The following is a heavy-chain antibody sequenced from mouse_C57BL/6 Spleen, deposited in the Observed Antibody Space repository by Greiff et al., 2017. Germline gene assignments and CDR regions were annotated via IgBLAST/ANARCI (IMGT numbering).Heavy chain of an antibody. J-gene: IGHJ4*01. CDR2: IDPSDSYT. V-gene: IGHV1-59*01. D-gene: IGHD4-1*02. Sequence: VQLQQPGAELVRPGTSVKLSCKASGYTFTSYWMHWVKQRPGQGLEWIGVIDPSDSYTNYNQKFKGKATLTVDTSSSTAYMQLSSLTSEDSAVYYGARSPNWGGAMDYWGQGTSVTVSS. CDR1: GYTFTSYW. CDR3: ARSPNWGGAMDY.